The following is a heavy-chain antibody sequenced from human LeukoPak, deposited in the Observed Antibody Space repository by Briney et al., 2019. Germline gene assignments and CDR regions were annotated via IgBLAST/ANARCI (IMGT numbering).Heavy chain of an antibody. Sequence: PGRSLRLSCAASGFTFSSYGMHWVRQAPGKGLEWVAFIRYDGNNKYYADSVKGRFTISRDNSKNTLYLQMNSLRAEDTAVYYCAKEPGLYYDFWSGLTWGQGTLVTVSS. D-gene: IGHD3-3*01. J-gene: IGHJ4*02. V-gene: IGHV3-30*02. CDR1: GFTFSSYG. CDR2: IRYDGNNK. CDR3: AKEPGLYYDFWSGLT.